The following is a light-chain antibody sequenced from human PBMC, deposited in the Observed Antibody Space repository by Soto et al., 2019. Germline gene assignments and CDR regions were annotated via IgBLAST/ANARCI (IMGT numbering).Light chain of an antibody. V-gene: IGLV1-44*01. CDR1: SSNIGSNT. J-gene: IGLJ1*01. Sequence: QLVLTQPPSASGTPGQIVAISCSGSSSNIGSNTVTWYQQLPGTAPKLLIYSTSQRSSGVPGRFSGSKSGASASLSISGLQSEDEADYYCAAWDDRLGVYVFGTGTKLTV. CDR2: STS. CDR3: AAWDDRLGVYV.